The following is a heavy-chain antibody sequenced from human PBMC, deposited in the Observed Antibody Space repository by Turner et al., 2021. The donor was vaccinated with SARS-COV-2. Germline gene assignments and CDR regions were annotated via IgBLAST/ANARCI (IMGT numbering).Heavy chain of an antibody. CDR3: ARVRSSSWRFDP. V-gene: IGHV3-7*01. Sequence: EVQLVESGGGLVQPGGTLRLSWAATGFTFSSYWMSWVRQAPGKGLEWVANKKQDGSEKYYVDSVKSRFTISRDNAKNSLYLQMNSLRAEDTAVYYCARVRSSSWRFDPWGQGTLVTVSS. J-gene: IGHJ5*02. CDR2: KKQDGSEK. D-gene: IGHD6-13*01. CDR1: GFTFSSYW.